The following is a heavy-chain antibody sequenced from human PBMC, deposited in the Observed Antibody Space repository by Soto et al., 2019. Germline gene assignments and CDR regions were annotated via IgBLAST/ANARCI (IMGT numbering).Heavy chain of an antibody. V-gene: IGHV4-30-4*01. CDR1: GASISSRDFY. CDR2: IYYTGTT. CDR3: ARLPHLGFCNAARCDRDY. J-gene: IGHJ4*02. D-gene: IGHD2-15*01. Sequence: SETLSLTCTVSGASISSRDFYWTWIRQPPGKGLEWIGYIYYTGTTNYNPSLESRVTISVDTSKTQFSLTLSSVTAADTAVYYCARLPHLGFCNAARCDRDYWGQGSLVTVSS.